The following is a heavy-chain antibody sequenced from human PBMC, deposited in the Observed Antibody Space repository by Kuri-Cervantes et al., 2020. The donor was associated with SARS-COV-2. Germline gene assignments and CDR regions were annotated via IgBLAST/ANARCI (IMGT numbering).Heavy chain of an antibody. Sequence: SETLSLTCTVSGGSISSGGYYWSWIRQPPGKGLEWIGYIDHSGSTYYNPSLKSRVTISVDRSKNQFPLKLSAVTAADTALYYVARAHRGFDYWGQGTLVTVSS. CDR1: GGSISSGGYY. CDR2: IDHSGST. CDR3: ARAHRGFDY. V-gene: IGHV4-30-2*01. J-gene: IGHJ4*02.